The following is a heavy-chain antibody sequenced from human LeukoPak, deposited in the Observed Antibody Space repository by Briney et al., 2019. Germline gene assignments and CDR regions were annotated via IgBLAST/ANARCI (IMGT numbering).Heavy chain of an antibody. J-gene: IGHJ5*02. CDR1: GYTFTSYD. V-gene: IGHV1-8*01. Sequence: ASVKVSCKASGYTFTSYDINWVRQATGQGRERMGWMNPNSGNTGYAQKFQGRVTITRNTSISTAYMELSSLRSEDTAVYYCARDSSGWYHWFDPWGQGTLVTVSS. CDR3: ARDSSGWYHWFDP. D-gene: IGHD6-19*01. CDR2: MNPNSGNT.